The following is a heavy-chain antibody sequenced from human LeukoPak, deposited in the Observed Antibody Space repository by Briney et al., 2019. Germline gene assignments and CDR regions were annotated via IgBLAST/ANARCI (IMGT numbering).Heavy chain of an antibody. J-gene: IGHJ4*02. Sequence: SETLSLTCTVSGGSVSSGSYYWSWIRQPPGKGLEWIGYIYYSGSTNYNPSLKSRVTISVDTSKNQFSLKLSSVTAADTAVYYCAREQTSYYDILTGYRYFDYWGQGTLVTASS. D-gene: IGHD3-9*01. V-gene: IGHV4-61*01. CDR3: AREQTSYYDILTGYRYFDY. CDR2: IYYSGST. CDR1: GGSVSSGSYY.